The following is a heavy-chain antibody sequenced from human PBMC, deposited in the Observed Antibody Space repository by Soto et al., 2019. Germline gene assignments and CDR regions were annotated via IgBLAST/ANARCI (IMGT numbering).Heavy chain of an antibody. D-gene: IGHD3-22*01. CDR3: AKSRQQLIGYYYYYGMDV. J-gene: IGHJ6*02. Sequence: GGSLRLSCAASGSTFSKNAMSWVRQAPGKGLEWVSSISGNAGSTYYADSVKGRLTISRDNSKNTLFLQMNSLRAEDTAVYYCAKSRQQLIGYYYYYGMDVWGQGTTVTVSS. CDR2: ISGNAGST. V-gene: IGHV3-23*01. CDR1: GSTFSKNA.